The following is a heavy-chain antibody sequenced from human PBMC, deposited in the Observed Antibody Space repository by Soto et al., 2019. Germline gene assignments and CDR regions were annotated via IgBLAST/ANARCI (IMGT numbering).Heavy chain of an antibody. CDR1: GFTFSSYD. CDR3: AREGSSSSWYFYYGMDV. V-gene: IGHV3-13*01. D-gene: IGHD6-13*01. CDR2: IGTAGDT. J-gene: IGHJ6*02. Sequence: GGSLRLSCAASGFTFSSYDMHWVRQATGKGLGWVSAIGTAGDTYYPGSVKGRFTISRENAKNSLYLQMNSLIAEDTAVYYCAREGSSSSWYFYYGMDVWGQATTVTVSS.